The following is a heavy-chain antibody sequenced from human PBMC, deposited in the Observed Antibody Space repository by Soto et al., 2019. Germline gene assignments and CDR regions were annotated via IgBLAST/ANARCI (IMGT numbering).Heavy chain of an antibody. Sequence: PGGSLRLSCAASGFTFGSYAMSWVRQAPGKGLEWVSGISGGGRSYYAVSVKGRFTISRDNSKNTLYLQMNSLRADDTGVYFCAKDLRQWLVGLFDNWGQGTLVTVSS. CDR3: AKDLRQWLVGLFDN. V-gene: IGHV3-23*01. J-gene: IGHJ4*02. CDR1: GFTFGSYA. CDR2: ISGGGRS. D-gene: IGHD6-19*01.